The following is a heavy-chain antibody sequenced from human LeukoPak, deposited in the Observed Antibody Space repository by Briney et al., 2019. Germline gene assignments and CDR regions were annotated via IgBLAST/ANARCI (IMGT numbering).Heavy chain of an antibody. J-gene: IGHJ5*02. Sequence: SETLSLTCAVYGGSFSGYYWSWIRQPPGKGLEWIGEINYSGSTNYNPSLKSRVTISVDTSKNQFSLKLSSVTAADTAVYYCARGRSRITIFGVVRNWFDPWGQGTLVTVSS. CDR2: INYSGST. CDR3: ARGRSRITIFGVVRNWFDP. V-gene: IGHV4-34*01. CDR1: GGSFSGYY. D-gene: IGHD3-3*01.